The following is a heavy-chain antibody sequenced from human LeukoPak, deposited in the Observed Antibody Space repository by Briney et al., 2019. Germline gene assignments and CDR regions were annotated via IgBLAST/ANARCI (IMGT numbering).Heavy chain of an antibody. Sequence: GGSLRLSCAASGFTFSSYGMHWVRQAPGKGLEWVAVIWYDGSNKYYADSVKGRFTISRDNSKNTLYLQMNSLRAEDTAVYYCAKTSPKYYCDSSGYYDSWGQGTLVTVSS. D-gene: IGHD3-22*01. J-gene: IGHJ4*02. CDR2: IWYDGSNK. CDR3: AKTSPKYYCDSSGYYDS. CDR1: GFTFSSYG. V-gene: IGHV3-33*06.